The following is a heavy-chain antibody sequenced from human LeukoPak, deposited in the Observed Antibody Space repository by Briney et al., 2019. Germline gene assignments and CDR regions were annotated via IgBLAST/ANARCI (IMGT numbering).Heavy chain of an antibody. V-gene: IGHV1-2*02. CDR1: GYTFTGYY. CDR2: INPNSGGT. J-gene: IGHJ6*03. Sequence: ASVKVSCKASGYTFTGYYMHWVRQAPGQGLEWMGWINPNSGGTNYAQKFQGRDTITRNTSISTAYMELSSLRSEDTAVYYCARSTSYYYVYYYMDVWGKGTTVTVSS. CDR3: ARSTSYYYVYYYMDV.